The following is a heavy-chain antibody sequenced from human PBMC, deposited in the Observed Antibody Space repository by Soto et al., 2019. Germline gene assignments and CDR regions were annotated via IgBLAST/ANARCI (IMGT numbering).Heavy chain of an antibody. D-gene: IGHD1-20*01. Sequence: SETLSLTCTVSGGTISVDYYWSCIRQAPGKGLEWIGYVYHTGSTYHNPSLKSRGSISVDTSNNQFSLKLSSVTAADTAVYFCAREPYDLNGNRTDSWGQGIPFTFSS. J-gene: IGHJ5*01. CDR3: AREPYDLNGNRTDS. CDR2: VYHTGST. CDR1: GGTISVDYY. V-gene: IGHV4-30-4*01.